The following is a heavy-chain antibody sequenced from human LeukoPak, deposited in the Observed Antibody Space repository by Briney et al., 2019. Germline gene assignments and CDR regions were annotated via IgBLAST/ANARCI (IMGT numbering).Heavy chain of an antibody. CDR3: AREVNGAYYFDY. V-gene: IGHV3-33*01. CDR2: IWSDGSNK. D-gene: IGHD2-8*01. Sequence: GGSLRLSCAASGFTFSSYAMDWVRQAPGKGLEWVAVIWSDGSNKYYADSVEGRFTISRDNSKNTLHLQMDSPRAEDTAVYYCAREVNGAYYFDYWGQGTLVTVSS. CDR1: GFTFSSYA. J-gene: IGHJ4*02.